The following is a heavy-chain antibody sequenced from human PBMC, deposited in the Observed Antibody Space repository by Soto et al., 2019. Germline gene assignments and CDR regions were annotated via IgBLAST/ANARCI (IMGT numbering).Heavy chain of an antibody. CDR2: IYYSGST. J-gene: IGHJ4*02. CDR1: GGSITSSSFY. Sequence: PSETLSLTCTVSGGSITSSSFYWGWIRQPPGKGLEWIGIIYYSGSTYYNPSLKSRGTISVDTSKSQFSLNLSSVTAADTAVYYCMLGSGWKDFDYWGQGTLVTAPQ. V-gene: IGHV4-39*01. CDR3: MLGSGWKDFDY. D-gene: IGHD3-22*01.